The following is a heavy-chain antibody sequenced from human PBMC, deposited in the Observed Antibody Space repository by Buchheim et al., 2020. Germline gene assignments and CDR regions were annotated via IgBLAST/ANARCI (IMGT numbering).Heavy chain of an antibody. V-gene: IGHV3-21*01. Sequence: EVQLVESGGGLVKPGGSLRLSCAASGFTFSSYSMNWVRQAPGKGLEWVSSISSSSSYIYYADSVKGRFTISRDNAKNSLYLQMNSLRAEDTAVYYCARVSSYYGSGSLGVHYFDYWGQGTL. D-gene: IGHD3-10*01. CDR2: ISSSSSYI. CDR1: GFTFSSYS. J-gene: IGHJ4*02. CDR3: ARVSSYYGSGSLGVHYFDY.